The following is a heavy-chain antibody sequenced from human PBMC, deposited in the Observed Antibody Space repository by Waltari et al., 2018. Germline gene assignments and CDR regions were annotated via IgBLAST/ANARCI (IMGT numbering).Heavy chain of an antibody. D-gene: IGHD3-9*01. Sequence: QVQLQQWGAGLVRPSETLSLTCDVYGVSLTDYYWTWIRQSPGKGLEWIGANNLGDRTYYNPSLGNRVTILLEKSKNQVSRRLDSVTAADTAVYYCVTGPRDKWVGRYSGEFFHHWGPGTLVTVSS. J-gene: IGHJ1*01. CDR1: GVSLTDYY. CDR3: VTGPRDKWVGRYSGEFFHH. CDR2: NNLGDRT. V-gene: IGHV4-34*02.